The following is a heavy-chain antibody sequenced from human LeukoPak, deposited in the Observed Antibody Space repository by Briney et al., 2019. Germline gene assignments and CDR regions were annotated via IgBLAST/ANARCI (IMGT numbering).Heavy chain of an antibody. CDR1: GFIFCNYG. CDR3: AKDLLLRDFWSGYFDY. J-gene: IGHJ4*02. D-gene: IGHD3-3*01. Sequence: GGALRLSWAASGFIFCNYGMEWVRQALGKGLELVVAITVSVRATAYADSVRDRFTISRDNSKSTTYLQINTLRAEDTAVFYSAKDLLLRDFWSGYFDYWGQGIPLTVSS. CDR2: ITVSVRAT. V-gene: IGHV3-23*01.